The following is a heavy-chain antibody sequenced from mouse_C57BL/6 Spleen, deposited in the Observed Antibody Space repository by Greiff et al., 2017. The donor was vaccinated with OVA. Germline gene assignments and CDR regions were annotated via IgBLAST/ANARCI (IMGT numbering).Heavy chain of an antibody. D-gene: IGHD1-1*01. V-gene: IGHV1-15*01. CDR3: TRGPYYGSSYYFDY. CDR1: GYTFTDYE. CDR2: IDPETGGT. J-gene: IGHJ2*01. Sequence: VKLMESGAELVRPGASVTLSCKASGYTFTDYEMHWVKQTPVHGLEWIGAIDPETGGTAYNQKFKGKAILTADKSSSTAYMELRSLTSEDSAVYYCTRGPYYGSSYYFDYWGQGTTLTVSS.